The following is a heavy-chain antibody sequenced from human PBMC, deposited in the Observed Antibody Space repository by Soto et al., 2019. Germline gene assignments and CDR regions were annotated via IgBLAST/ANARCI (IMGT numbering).Heavy chain of an antibody. J-gene: IGHJ6*02. CDR2: VYHTGNT. CDR1: GGSISGDDLY. D-gene: IGHD6-13*01. CDR3: ARALVTDYNSRDYHYYFAMDV. Sequence: HLQESGPGLVKPSETLSLTCVVSGGSISGDDLYWSWIRHLPGKGLEWIANVYHTGNTYYNPSLKSRVSMSVDTSQNQFSLILASVTAADTAVYYCARALVTDYNSRDYHYYFAMDVWGQGTSVTVSS. V-gene: IGHV4-31*02.